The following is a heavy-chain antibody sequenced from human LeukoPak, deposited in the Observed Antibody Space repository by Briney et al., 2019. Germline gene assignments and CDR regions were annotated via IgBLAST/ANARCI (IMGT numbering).Heavy chain of an antibody. CDR2: IGVGGDT. D-gene: IGHD1-26*01. Sequence: GGSLRLSCAASGFTFSSTDMHWVRQAAGKGLEWVSAIGVGGDTYYPDSLKGRFTISRENAKNSLYLQMNTLRADDTAVYYCVKEKRSSGAFDIWGQGTLITVSS. J-gene: IGHJ3*02. CDR3: VKEKRSSGAFDI. V-gene: IGHV3-13*01. CDR1: GFTFSSTD.